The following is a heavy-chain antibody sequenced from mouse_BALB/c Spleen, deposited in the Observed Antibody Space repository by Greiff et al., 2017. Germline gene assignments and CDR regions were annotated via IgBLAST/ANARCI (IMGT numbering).Heavy chain of an antibody. Sequence: EVQVVESGGGLVQPGGSRKLSCAASGFTFSSFGMHWVRQAPEKGLEWVAYISSGSSTNYYADTVKGRFTISRDNPKNTLFLQMTSIRSEDTAMYYCARAGHGYFDYWGQGTTLTGSS. V-gene: IGHV5-17*02. CDR2: ISSGSSTN. CDR1: GFTFSSFG. CDR3: ARAGHGYFDY. J-gene: IGHJ2*01.